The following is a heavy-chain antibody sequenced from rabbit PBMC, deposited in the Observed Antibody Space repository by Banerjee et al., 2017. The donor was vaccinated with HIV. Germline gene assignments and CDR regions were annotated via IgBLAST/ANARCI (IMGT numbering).Heavy chain of an antibody. J-gene: IGHJ4*01. D-gene: IGHD4-1*01. V-gene: IGHV1S45*01. CDR2: INTSSGNT. CDR3: ARYISGWDYFDL. CDR1: GFDFSSYY. Sequence: QEQLEETGGGLVQPGGSLTLSCKASGFDFSSYYMCWVRQAPGKGLEWIGCINTSSGNTVYASWAKGRFTISKTSSTTVTLQMTYLTGADTATYFCARYISGWDYFDLWGPGTLVTVS.